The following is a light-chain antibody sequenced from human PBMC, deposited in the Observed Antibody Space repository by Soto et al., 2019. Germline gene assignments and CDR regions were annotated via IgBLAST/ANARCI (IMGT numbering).Light chain of an antibody. J-gene: IGLJ1*01. CDR1: SSNIGAGYD. CDR3: QSYDSSLSGFYV. Sequence: QLVLTQPPSVSGAPGQRVTISCTGSSSNIGAGYDVHWYQQLPGKAPKLLIYGNSNRPSGVPDRFSGSKSGTSASLAITGLQAEDEADYYCQSYDSSLSGFYVFGTGTKLTVL. V-gene: IGLV1-40*01. CDR2: GNS.